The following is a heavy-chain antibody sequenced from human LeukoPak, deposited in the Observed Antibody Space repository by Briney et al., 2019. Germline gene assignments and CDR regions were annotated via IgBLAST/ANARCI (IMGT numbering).Heavy chain of an antibody. CDR3: AKNGDRGAYCSGGSCYPYYYQNMDV. Sequence: GSLRLSCAASGFTFSSFGMSWVCQPPAQGLEWVSAISSTGGTAYYADSAKGRFTISRDNYKTTLYLQMNSLRAEDTAIYSCAKNGDRGAYCSGGSCYPYYYQNMDVWGKGTTVTISS. V-gene: IGHV3-23*01. CDR1: GFTFSSFG. D-gene: IGHD2-15*01. J-gene: IGHJ6*03. CDR2: ISSTGGTA.